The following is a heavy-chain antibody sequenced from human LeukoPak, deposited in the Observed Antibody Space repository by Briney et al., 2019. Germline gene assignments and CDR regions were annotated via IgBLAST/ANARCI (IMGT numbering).Heavy chain of an antibody. D-gene: IGHD2-2*01. CDR3: ARSPYCSSTSCSRGAYYFDY. V-gene: IGHV4-4*07. CDR1: GGSISSYY. Sequence: SETLSLTCTVSGGSISSYYWSWIRQPAGKGLEWIGSIYTSGSTNYNPSLKSRVTMSVDTSKNQFSLKLSSVTAADTAVYYCARSPYCSSTSCSRGAYYFDYWGQGTLVTVSS. J-gene: IGHJ4*02. CDR2: IYTSGST.